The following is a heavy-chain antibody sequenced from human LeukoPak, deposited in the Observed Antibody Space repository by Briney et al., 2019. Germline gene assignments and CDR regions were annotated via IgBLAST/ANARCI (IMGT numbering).Heavy chain of an antibody. Sequence: SETLSLTCTVSGGSISSSSYYWGWIRQPPGKGLEWIGSIYYSGSTYYNPSLKSRVTISVDTSKNQFSLKLSSVTAADTAVYYCARDRGLWYQLLYNPRWFGPWGQGTLVTVSS. CDR2: IYYSGST. J-gene: IGHJ5*02. V-gene: IGHV4-39*07. CDR3: ARDRGLWYQLLYNPRWFGP. CDR1: GGSISSSSYY. D-gene: IGHD2-2*02.